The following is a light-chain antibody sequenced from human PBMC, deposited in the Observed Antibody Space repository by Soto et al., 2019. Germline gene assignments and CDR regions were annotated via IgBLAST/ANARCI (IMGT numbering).Light chain of an antibody. V-gene: IGKV3D-15*01. J-gene: IGKJ1*01. CDR3: QQYSSLWT. CDR2: DSS. CDR1: QSVSSN. Sequence: EIVMTQSPATLSVSPGERATLSCRASQSVSSNLAWYQQKPGQAPRLLIYDSSTRATGFPDRFSGSGSGTDFTLSISRLEPEDFAVYYCQQYSSLWTFGQGTKVDIK.